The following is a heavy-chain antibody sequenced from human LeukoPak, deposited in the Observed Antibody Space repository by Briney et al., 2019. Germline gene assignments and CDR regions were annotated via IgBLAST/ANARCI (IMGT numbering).Heavy chain of an antibody. CDR2: ISSSGSTI. J-gene: IGHJ6*02. CDR3: ARDSSSPYYYGMDV. CDR1: GFTFSSYE. D-gene: IGHD6-13*01. Sequence: GGSLRLSRAASGFTFSSYEMNWVRQAPGKGLEWVSYISSSGSTIYYADSVKGRFTISRDNAKNSLYLQMNSLRAEDTAVYYCARDSSSPYYYGMDVWGQGTTVTVSS. V-gene: IGHV3-48*03.